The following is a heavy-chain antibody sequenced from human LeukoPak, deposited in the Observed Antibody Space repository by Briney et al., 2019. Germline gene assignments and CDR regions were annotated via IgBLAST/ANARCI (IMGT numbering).Heavy chain of an antibody. CDR2: IYTSGST. J-gene: IGHJ4*02. V-gene: IGHV4-4*07. CDR3: ARASSGYSLLYYFDY. Sequence: PSETLSLTCTVSGGSISTYYWSWIRQPAGKGLEWIGRIYTSGSTNYNPSLKSRVTMSVDTSKNQFSLKLSSVTAADTAVYYCARASSGYSLLYYFDYWGQGTLVTVSS. CDR1: GGSISTYY. D-gene: IGHD5-18*01.